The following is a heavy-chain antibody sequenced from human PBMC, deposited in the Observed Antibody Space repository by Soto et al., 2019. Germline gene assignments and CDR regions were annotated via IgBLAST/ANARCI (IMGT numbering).Heavy chain of an antibody. CDR3: ARDPMMGYFDY. CDR2: IWYDGSNK. CDR1: GFTFSSYG. V-gene: IGHV3-33*01. D-gene: IGHD3-22*01. J-gene: IGHJ4*02. Sequence: QVQLVESGGGVVQPGRSLRLSCAASGFTFSSYGMHWVRQAPGKGLEWVAVIWYDGSNKYYADSVKGRFTISRDNSKNTLYQQMNSLRAEDTAVYYCARDPMMGYFDYWGQGTLVTVSS.